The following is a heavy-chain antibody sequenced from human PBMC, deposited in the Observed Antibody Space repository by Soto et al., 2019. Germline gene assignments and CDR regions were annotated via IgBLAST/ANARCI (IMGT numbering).Heavy chain of an antibody. Sequence: QVQLVQSGAEVKKPGASVKVSCKASGYTFTSYDINWVRQATGQGLEWMGWMNPNSGNTGYAQKFQGRVTMTRNTPISTADRELSSLRSENTAVYYCARRPWSGYYTNDAFDIWGKGTMVTVSS. CDR2: MNPNSGNT. CDR3: ARRPWSGYYTNDAFDI. V-gene: IGHV1-8*01. J-gene: IGHJ3*02. CDR1: GYTFTSYD. D-gene: IGHD3-3*01.